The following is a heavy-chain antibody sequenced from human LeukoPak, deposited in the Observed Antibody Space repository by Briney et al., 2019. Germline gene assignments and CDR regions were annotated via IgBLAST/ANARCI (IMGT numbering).Heavy chain of an antibody. V-gene: IGHV3-74*01. Sequence: PGGSLRLSCAASGFTFSSYWMHWVRQAPGKGLVWVPRINSDGSSTSYADSVKGRFTISRDNAKNTLYLQMNSLRAEDTAVYYCAIGYYDSSGSLDYWGQGTLVTVSS. D-gene: IGHD3-22*01. CDR1: GFTFSSYW. CDR2: INSDGSST. J-gene: IGHJ4*02. CDR3: AIGYYDSSGSLDY.